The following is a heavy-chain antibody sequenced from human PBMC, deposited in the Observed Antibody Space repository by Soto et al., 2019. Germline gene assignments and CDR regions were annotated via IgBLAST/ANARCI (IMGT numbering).Heavy chain of an antibody. CDR2: ISSSGSTI. D-gene: IGHD3-3*01. CDR1: GFTFSDYY. J-gene: IGHJ4*02. V-gene: IGHV3-11*01. Sequence: QVQLVESGGGLVKPGGSLRLSCAASGFTFSDYYMSWIRQAPGKGLEWVSYISSSGSTIYYEDSVKGRITISRDNDKNQLYLQMNSLRAEDTAVYYCARAYYDFWSGEMYYFDYWGQGTLVTVSS. CDR3: ARAYYDFWSGEMYYFDY.